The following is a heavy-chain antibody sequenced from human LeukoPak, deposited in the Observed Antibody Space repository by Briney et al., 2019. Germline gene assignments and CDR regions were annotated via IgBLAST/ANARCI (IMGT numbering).Heavy chain of an antibody. Sequence: GASVTVSCKASGYTFTAYHIHWVRQAPGQGLEWMGWINSDRGGTNYAQKFQDRVTMTRDTSITTAYMELSRLRPDDTAVYYCARVTYEIVTGWLFDPWGQGTLVTVSS. CDR1: GYTFTAYH. CDR2: INSDRGGT. J-gene: IGHJ5*02. D-gene: IGHD3-9*01. V-gene: IGHV1-2*02. CDR3: ARVTYEIVTGWLFDP.